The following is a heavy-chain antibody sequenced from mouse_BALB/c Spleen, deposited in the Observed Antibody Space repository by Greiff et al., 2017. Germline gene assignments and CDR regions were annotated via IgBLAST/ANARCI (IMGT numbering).Heavy chain of an antibody. V-gene: IGHV14-3*02. CDR1: GFNIKDTY. Sequence: VQLKESGAELVKPGASVKLSCSASGFNIKDTYMHWVKQRPEQGLEWIGRIDPANGNTKYDPKFQGKATITADTSSNTAYLQLSSLTSEDTAVYYFASSPFDYWGQGTTLTVSS. J-gene: IGHJ2*01. CDR2: IDPANGNT. CDR3: ASSPFDY. D-gene: IGHD6-1*01.